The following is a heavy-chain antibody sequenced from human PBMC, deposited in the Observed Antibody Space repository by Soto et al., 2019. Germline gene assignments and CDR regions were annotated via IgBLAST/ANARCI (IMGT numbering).Heavy chain of an antibody. CDR2: IYYTGSNNY. V-gene: IGHV4-59*08. CDR3: ARHSSGWYLDR. D-gene: IGHD6-19*01. J-gene: IGHJ4*02. Sequence: QVQLQESGPGLVKPSETLSLTCTLSGGSISGYYWAWVRQSPRKELEWIGYIYYTGSNNYNYNPSLNSRVSMSVDTSKNQFSLRLSSVTAADSAVYYCARHSSGWYLDRWGQGTLVTVSS. CDR1: GGSISGYY.